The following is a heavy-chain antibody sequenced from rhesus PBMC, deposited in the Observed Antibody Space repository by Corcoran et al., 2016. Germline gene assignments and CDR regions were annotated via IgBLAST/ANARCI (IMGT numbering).Heavy chain of an antibody. CDR2: INPKTGDT. CDR3: AREVLTTVYYFDY. Sequence: QVQLVQSGAEVKKPGSSVKVSCKTSGYTFTDYYMHWVRQAPGQGLEWMGEINPKTGDTNYARKFQGRVTLTRDPSTSPAYMGLSSLRSEDTAVYYCAREVLTTVYYFDYWGQGVLVTVSS. J-gene: IGHJ4*01. D-gene: IGHD4-29*01. V-gene: IGHV1-138*01. CDR1: GYTFTDYY.